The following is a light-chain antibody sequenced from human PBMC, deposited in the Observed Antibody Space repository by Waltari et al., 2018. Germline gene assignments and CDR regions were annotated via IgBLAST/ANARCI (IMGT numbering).Light chain of an antibody. CDR1: SGSISTTSY. CDR3: SLYMGSGIWV. J-gene: IGLJ3*02. V-gene: IGLV8-61*01. CDR2: KGN. Sequence: QTVVTQEPSLSVSPGGTVTLTCALSSGSISTTSYATWYQQTPGQAPRTLVYKGNSRSSGVTDRFSGSSLGNKAALTITGAQADDDSDYYCSLYMGSGIWVFGGGTKLTVL.